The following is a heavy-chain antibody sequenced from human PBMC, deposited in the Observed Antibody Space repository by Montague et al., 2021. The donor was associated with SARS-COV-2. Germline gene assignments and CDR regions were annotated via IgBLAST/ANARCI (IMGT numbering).Heavy chain of an antibody. CDR1: GVSISGYY. J-gene: IGHJ4*02. D-gene: IGHD1-26*01. Sequence: SETLSLTCTVSGVSISGYYWSWIRRPPGRGLEWIGYVYYGGPTNYNPSLKSRVSISVDTSKNYFSLRLRSVTTADTAVYYCARTTELQPFDFWGQGTLVTVSS. CDR2: VYYGGPT. V-gene: IGHV4-59*13. CDR3: ARTTELQPFDF.